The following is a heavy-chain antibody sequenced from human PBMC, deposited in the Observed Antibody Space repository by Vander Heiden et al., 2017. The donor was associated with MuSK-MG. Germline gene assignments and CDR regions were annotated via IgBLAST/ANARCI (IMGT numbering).Heavy chain of an antibody. V-gene: IGHV1-8*02. J-gene: IGHJ4*02. CDR1: GPTLSTRD. CDR3: AGSPPRDPSTPFDT. Sequence: QVPLVQSGAEVRKPGASVKVSCKASGPTLSTRDINRVRQATGQGLQWMGWMNPESGNAGYAQKFKGRVTMTRDASIGTAYMELSDLTSEDTAVYYCAGSPPRDPSTPFDTWGQGTLVTVSS. CDR2: MNPESGNA.